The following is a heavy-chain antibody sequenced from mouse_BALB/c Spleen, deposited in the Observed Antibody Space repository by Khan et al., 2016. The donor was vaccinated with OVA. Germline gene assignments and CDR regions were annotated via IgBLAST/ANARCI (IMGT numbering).Heavy chain of an antibody. CDR1: GDSITSGF. Sequence: VQLKESGPSLVKPSQTLSLSCSVTGDSITSGFWNWIRKFPGNKFEYLGYITYSGNIYYNPSLKSRISITRDTSKSQYYLQLNSVTTEDTATYYCARSYGNWAMDYWGQGTSVTVSS. CDR3: ARSYGNWAMDY. V-gene: IGHV3-8*02. J-gene: IGHJ4*01. D-gene: IGHD1-1*01. CDR2: ITYSGNI.